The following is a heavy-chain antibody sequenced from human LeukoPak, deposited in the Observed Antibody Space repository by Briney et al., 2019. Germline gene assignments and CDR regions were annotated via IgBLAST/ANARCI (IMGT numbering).Heavy chain of an antibody. Sequence: PSETLSLTCTVSAXSITSSGYYWGWIRQPPGKGLEWIGSIYYGGSTYYNPSLKSRVTISVDTSKNQFSLKLSSVTAADTAMYYCARKYCSGGDCYSNYWGQGTLVTVSS. CDR1: AXSITSSGYY. CDR2: IYYGGST. D-gene: IGHD2-15*01. V-gene: IGHV4-39*01. CDR3: ARKYCSGGDCYSNY. J-gene: IGHJ4*02.